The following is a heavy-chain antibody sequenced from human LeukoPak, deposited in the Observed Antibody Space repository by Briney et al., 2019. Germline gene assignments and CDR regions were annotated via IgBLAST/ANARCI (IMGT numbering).Heavy chain of an antibody. V-gene: IGHV4-30-4*01. CDR2: IYYSGST. D-gene: IGHD2-21*02. J-gene: IGHJ4*02. CDR1: GGSISSGDYY. CDR3: ASTIVVVTARRFDY. Sequence: SQTLSLTCTVSGGSISSGDYYWSWIRPPPGKGLEWIGYIYYSGSTYYNPSLKSRVTISIDTSKKQFSLKLSSVTAADTAVYYCASTIVVVTARRFDYWGQGTLVTVSS.